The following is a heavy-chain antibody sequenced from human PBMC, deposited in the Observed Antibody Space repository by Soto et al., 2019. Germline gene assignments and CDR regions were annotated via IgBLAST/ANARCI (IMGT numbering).Heavy chain of an antibody. CDR3: TVGPDTLTRFPYYCGVDV. J-gene: IGHJ6*02. CDR1: GFTFGDYV. D-gene: IGHD3-9*01. CDR2: IRSKVHGWTT. V-gene: IGHV3-49*04. Sequence: PGGSLRLSYTASGFTFGDYVLSWVRQAPGEGPEWVSFIRSKVHGWTTEYAASVRGIFTISRDESETIAYLQMNSVKTEDSAVYYCTVGPDTLTRFPYYCGVDVWGQGTTVTVSS.